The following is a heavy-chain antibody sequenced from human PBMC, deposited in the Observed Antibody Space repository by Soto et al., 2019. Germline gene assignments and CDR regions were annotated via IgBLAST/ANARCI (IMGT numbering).Heavy chain of an antibody. CDR2: IIPILGIA. CDR3: ATSNASLSVVVIGHHWFDP. J-gene: IGHJ5*02. V-gene: IGHV1-69*02. D-gene: IGHD3-22*01. CDR1: GGTFSSYT. Sequence: QVQLVQSGAEVKKPGSSVKVSCKASGGTFSSYTISWVRQAPGQGLEWMGRIIPILGIANYAQKFQGSVTITADKSTSTAYMELSSLRSEDTSVYYCATSNASLSVVVIGHHWFDPWGQGTLVTVSS.